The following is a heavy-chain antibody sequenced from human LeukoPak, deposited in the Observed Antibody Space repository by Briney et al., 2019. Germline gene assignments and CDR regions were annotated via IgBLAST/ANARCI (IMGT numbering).Heavy chain of an antibody. J-gene: IGHJ5*02. V-gene: IGHV3-74*01. CDR2: IKGDGSTT. CDR1: GFTFSSWW. Sequence: GGSLRLSCAASGFTFSSWWMHWVRQAPGKGLVWVSRIKGDGSTTSYADSVKGRFTISRDNAKNTLYLQMNSLRVEDTAVYYCARSDLFDPWGQGTLVTVSS. CDR3: ARSDLFDP.